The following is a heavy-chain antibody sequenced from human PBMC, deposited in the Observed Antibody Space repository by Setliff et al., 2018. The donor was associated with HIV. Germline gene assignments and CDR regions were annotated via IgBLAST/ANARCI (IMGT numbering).Heavy chain of an antibody. V-gene: IGHV1-2*02. CDR2: INPNSGGT. Sequence: ASVKVSCKASGYTFTGYYMHWVRQAPGQGLEWMEWINPNSGGTNYAQMFQGRVTMTRDTSSSTAYMELSRLRSDDTAVYYCATGRDSSGYYFLADYWGRGTLVTVSS. CDR3: ATGRDSSGYYFLADY. D-gene: IGHD3-22*01. J-gene: IGHJ4*02. CDR1: GYTFTGYY.